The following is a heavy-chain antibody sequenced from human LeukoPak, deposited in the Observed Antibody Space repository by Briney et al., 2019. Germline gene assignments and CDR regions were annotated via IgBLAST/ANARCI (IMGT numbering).Heavy chain of an antibody. CDR2: VNSDGFYT. D-gene: IGHD6-6*01. V-gene: IGHV3-74*01. CDR1: GFTFSHYW. J-gene: IGHJ4*02. CDR3: AKDGAARGGLDF. Sequence: GGSLRLSCAASGFTFSHYWMHWVRQAPGKGLVWVSRVNSDGFYTRYADSVKGRFTISRDNAKNTLDLQMSSLGAEDTAVYYCAKDGAARGGLDFWGQGILVTVSS.